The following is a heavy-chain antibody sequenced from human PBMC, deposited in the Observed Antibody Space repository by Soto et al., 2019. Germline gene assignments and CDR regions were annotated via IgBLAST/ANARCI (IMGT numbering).Heavy chain of an antibody. Sequence: GASVKVSCKASGGPCSSYTSSWVRQAPGQGLEWMGRIIPILGIANYAQKFQGRVTITADKSTSTAYMELSSLRSEDTAVYYCARDRDYDFWSGYSIRAQYYYYMDVWGKGTTVTVS. V-gene: IGHV1-69*04. CDR2: IIPILGIA. CDR3: ARDRDYDFWSGYSIRAQYYYYMDV. CDR1: GGPCSSYT. J-gene: IGHJ6*03. D-gene: IGHD3-3*01.